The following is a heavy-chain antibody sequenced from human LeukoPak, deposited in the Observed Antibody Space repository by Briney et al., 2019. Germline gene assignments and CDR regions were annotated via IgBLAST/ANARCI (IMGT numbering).Heavy chain of an antibody. V-gene: IGHV1-8*01. CDR3: ARNRGAQQLVRDWFDP. Sequence: GASVKVSCKASGYTFTSYDINWVRQATGQGLEWMGWMNPNSGNTGYAQKFQGRVTMTRNISISTAYMELSSLRSEDTAVYYCARNRGAQQLVRDWFDPWGQGTLVTVSS. CDR1: GYTFTSYD. D-gene: IGHD6-13*01. CDR2: MNPNSGNT. J-gene: IGHJ5*02.